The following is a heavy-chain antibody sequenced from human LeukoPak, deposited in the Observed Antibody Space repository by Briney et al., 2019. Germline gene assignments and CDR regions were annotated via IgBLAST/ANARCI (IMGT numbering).Heavy chain of an antibody. J-gene: IGHJ1*01. CDR3: ARVSGLGMNEYYQH. Sequence: GGSLRLSCAAPGFTFSSYWMSWVRQAPGKGLEWVANIKQDGSEEYYVDSVKGRFTISRDNAKNSLYLQMNSLRAEDTAVYYCARVSGLGMNEYYQHWGQGTLVTVAS. CDR2: IKQDGSEE. CDR1: GFTFSSYW. V-gene: IGHV3-7*01. D-gene: IGHD3-10*01.